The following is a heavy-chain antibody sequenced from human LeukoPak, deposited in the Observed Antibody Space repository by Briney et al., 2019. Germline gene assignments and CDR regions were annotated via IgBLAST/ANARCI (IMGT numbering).Heavy chain of an antibody. CDR1: GGTVSSYA. CDR2: IIPIFGTA. J-gene: IGHJ4*02. Sequence: SVKVSCKASGGTVSSYAISWVRQAPGQGLEWMGGIIPIFGTANYAQKFQGRVTITTDESTSTAYMELSSLRSEDTAVYYCARTMYSSGWFFDYWGQGTLVTVSS. V-gene: IGHV1-69*05. D-gene: IGHD6-19*01. CDR3: ARTMYSSGWFFDY.